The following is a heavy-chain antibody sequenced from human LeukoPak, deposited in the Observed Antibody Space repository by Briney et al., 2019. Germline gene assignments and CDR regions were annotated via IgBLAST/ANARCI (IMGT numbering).Heavy chain of an antibody. D-gene: IGHD1-26*01. CDR1: GFTFSSYA. CDR2: ISGSGGST. CDR3: AKDIMGATGGGDY. J-gene: IGHJ4*02. Sequence: GGSLRLSCAASGFTFSSYAMSWVRQAPGKGLEWVSAISGSGGSTYYADSVKGRFTISRDNSKNTPYLQMNSLRAEDTAVYYCAKDIMGATGGGDYWGQGTLVTVSS. V-gene: IGHV3-23*01.